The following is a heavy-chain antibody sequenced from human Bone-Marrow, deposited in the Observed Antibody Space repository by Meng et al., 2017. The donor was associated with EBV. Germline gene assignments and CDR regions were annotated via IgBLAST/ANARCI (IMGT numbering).Heavy chain of an antibody. J-gene: IGHJ4*02. CDR1: GGTFRSDA. D-gene: IGHD3-10*01. CDR2: LIPMSDAP. Sequence: QVQLVQSGAEVKKPGCSVKVSCKTSGGTFRSDAVSWVRQAPGQGLEWMGGLIPMSDAPHYAQKFQDRVRITADESTSTHYMDLSGLRSEDTAVYYCASESGRGFTPDYWGQGTLVTVSS. CDR3: ASESGRGFTPDY. V-gene: IGHV1-69*01.